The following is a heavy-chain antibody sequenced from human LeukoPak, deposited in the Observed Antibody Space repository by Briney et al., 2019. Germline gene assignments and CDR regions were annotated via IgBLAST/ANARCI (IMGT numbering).Heavy chain of an antibody. J-gene: IGHJ6*03. CDR1: GFTFSSYA. CDR3: ARETEFYGYDPFYYYYYMDV. CDR2: ISSSSSTI. D-gene: IGHD5-18*01. Sequence: GGSLRLSCAASGFTFSSYAMTWVRQAPGKGLEWVSYISSSSSTIYYADSVKGRFTISRDNAKNSLYLQMNSLRAEDTAVYYCARETEFYGYDPFYYYYYMDVWGKGTTVTVSS. V-gene: IGHV3-48*01.